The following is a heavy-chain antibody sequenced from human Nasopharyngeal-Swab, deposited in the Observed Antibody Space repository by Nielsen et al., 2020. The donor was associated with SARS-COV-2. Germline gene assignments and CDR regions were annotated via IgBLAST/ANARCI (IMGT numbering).Heavy chain of an antibody. CDR3: ARGNEGAAAGTGYYYYGMDV. V-gene: IGHV1-69*04. D-gene: IGHD6-13*01. CDR2: IIPILGIA. CDR1: GGTFSSYA. Sequence: SVKVSCKASGGTFSSYAISWVRQAPGQGLEWMGRIIPILGIANYAQKFQGRVTITADKSTSTAYMELSSLRSEDTAVYYCARGNEGAAAGTGYYYYGMDVWAKGPRSPSP. J-gene: IGHJ6*02.